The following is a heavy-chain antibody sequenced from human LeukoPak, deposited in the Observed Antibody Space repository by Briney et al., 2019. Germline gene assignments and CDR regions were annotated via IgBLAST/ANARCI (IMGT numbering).Heavy chain of an antibody. CDR3: ARDCSSTSCYWSGFDY. CDR1: GGSISSYY. J-gene: IGHJ4*02. D-gene: IGHD2-2*01. CDR2: IYTSGST. V-gene: IGHV4-4*07. Sequence: SETLSLTCTVSGGSISSYYWSWIRQPAGKGLEWIGRIYTSGSTNYNPSLKSRVTMSVDTSKNQFSLKLSSVTAADTAVYYCARDCSSTSCYWSGFDYWGQGTLVTVSS.